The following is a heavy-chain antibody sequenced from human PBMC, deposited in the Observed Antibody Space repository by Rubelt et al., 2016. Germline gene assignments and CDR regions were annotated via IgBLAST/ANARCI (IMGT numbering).Heavy chain of an antibody. CDR3: ARDGLTIFGVVQWNY. V-gene: IGHV3-11*01. J-gene: IGHJ4*02. Sequence: ADSVKGRFTISRDNAKNSLYLQMNSLRAEDTAVYYCARDGLTIFGVVQWNYWGQGTLVTVSS. D-gene: IGHD3-3*01.